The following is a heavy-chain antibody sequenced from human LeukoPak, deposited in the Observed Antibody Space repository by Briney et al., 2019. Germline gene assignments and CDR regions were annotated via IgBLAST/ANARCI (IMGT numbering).Heavy chain of an antibody. Sequence: PSETLSLTCTVSGGSISSYYWSWIRQPPGKGLEWIGYIYYSGSTNYNPSLKSRVTISVDTSKNQFSLKLSSVTAADTAVYYCASTTVVTLAFDIWGQGTMVTVSS. CDR3: ASTTVVTLAFDI. V-gene: IGHV4-59*12. CDR2: IYYSGST. D-gene: IGHD4-23*01. J-gene: IGHJ3*02. CDR1: GGSISSYY.